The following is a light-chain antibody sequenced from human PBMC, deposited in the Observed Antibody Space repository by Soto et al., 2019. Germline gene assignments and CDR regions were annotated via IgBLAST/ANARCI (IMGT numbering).Light chain of an antibody. CDR2: DFT. CDR1: SSDVGGHSY. CDR3: CSYAGSYVV. V-gene: IGLV2-11*01. Sequence: QSALTQPRLVSGSPGQSVAISCTGTSSDVGGHSYVSWYQHHPGKAPKLIIYDFTKRPSGVPDRLSGSKSGNTASLTISGLQAEDEGDYYCCSYAGSYVVFGGGTQLTVL. J-gene: IGLJ2*01.